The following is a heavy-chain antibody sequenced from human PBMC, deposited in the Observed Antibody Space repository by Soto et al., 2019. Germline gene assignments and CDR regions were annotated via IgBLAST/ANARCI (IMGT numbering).Heavy chain of an antibody. J-gene: IGHJ5*02. V-gene: IGHV1-18*01. CDR1: GYTFTSYG. CDR2: ISAYNGNT. D-gene: IGHD2-15*01. Sequence: ASVKVSCKASGYTFTSYGISWVRQAPGQGLEWMGWISAYNGNTNYAQKLQGRVTMTTDTSTSTAYMELRSLRSDDTAVYYCAREGPPSTCVEGSGGSCYLFDPWGQGTLVTVSS. CDR3: AREGPPSTCVEGSGGSCYLFDP.